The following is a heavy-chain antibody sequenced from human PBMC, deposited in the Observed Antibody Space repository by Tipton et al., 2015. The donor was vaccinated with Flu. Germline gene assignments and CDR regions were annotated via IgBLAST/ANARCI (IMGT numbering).Heavy chain of an antibody. J-gene: IGHJ4*02. CDR1: GDSIGTDYY. D-gene: IGHD3-10*02. Sequence: LRLSCPVSGDSIGTDYYWAWIRQPPGKGLEWIGSVHNSGKTYYNPSLKSRLTMSVDTSKNQFSLKLSSVTAADTAVYYCARHTGDSVRGVIDYWGQGTLVTVSS. V-gene: IGHV4-38-2*01. CDR2: VHNSGKT. CDR3: ARHTGDSVRGVIDY.